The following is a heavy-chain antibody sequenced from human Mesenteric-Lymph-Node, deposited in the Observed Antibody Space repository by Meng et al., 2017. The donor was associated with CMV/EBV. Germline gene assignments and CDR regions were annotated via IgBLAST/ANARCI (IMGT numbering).Heavy chain of an antibody. CDR2: IIPIFGTS. J-gene: IGHJ4*02. D-gene: IGHD1-26*01. CDR1: GGTFSSYA. V-gene: IGHV1-69*05. Sequence: KASGGTFSSYAITWVRQAPGQGLEWMGGIIPIFGTSNYAQMFQGRVTISTDESTSTAYMELSSLRSEDTAVYYCARESGSYYRRHFDYWGQGTLVTVSS. CDR3: ARESGSYYRRHFDY.